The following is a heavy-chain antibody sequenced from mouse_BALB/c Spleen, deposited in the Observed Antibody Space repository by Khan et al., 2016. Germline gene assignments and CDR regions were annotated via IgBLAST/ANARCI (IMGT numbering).Heavy chain of an antibody. CDR2: IYPGDGDT. J-gene: IGHJ4*01. CDR1: GYTFTSYW. D-gene: IGHD2-4*01. V-gene: IGHV1-87*01. Sequence: QVRLQQSGAELARPGASVKLSCKASGYTFTSYWMQWVKQRPGQGLEWIGAIYPGDGDTRYTQKFKGKATLTADKSSSTAYMQLSSLASEDSAVXYCARGGTDYPKALDCWVKGTSATSSS. CDR3: ARGGTDYPKALDC.